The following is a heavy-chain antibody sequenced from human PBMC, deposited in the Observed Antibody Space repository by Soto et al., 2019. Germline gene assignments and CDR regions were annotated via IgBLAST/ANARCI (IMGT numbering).Heavy chain of an antibody. Sequence: GVSLRLSCAGSGFNFDDFAMHWVRQAPGKGLEWVSGISWDGGSTGYADSVKGRFTISRDNAKKSLYLQMNSLTVEDTAMYYCASLDTAMIKTDGYWGQGTQVTVSS. CDR2: ISWDGGST. V-gene: IGHV3-9*01. J-gene: IGHJ4*02. CDR3: ASLDTAMIKTDGY. CDR1: GFNFDDFA. D-gene: IGHD5-18*01.